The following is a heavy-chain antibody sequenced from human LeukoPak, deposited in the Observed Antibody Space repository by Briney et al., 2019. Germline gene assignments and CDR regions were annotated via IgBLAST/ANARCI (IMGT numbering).Heavy chain of an antibody. Sequence: GGSLRLSCAASGFTFSSYAMSWVRQAPGKGLAWISTVSASGNSTSYADSVKGRFTISRDNSKNALYLQVNSLRADDAALYYCAKSHYYGSGSIDYWGQGTLVTVSS. CDR2: VSASGNST. D-gene: IGHD3-10*01. J-gene: IGHJ4*02. CDR1: GFTFSSYA. V-gene: IGHV3-23*01. CDR3: AKSHYYGSGSIDY.